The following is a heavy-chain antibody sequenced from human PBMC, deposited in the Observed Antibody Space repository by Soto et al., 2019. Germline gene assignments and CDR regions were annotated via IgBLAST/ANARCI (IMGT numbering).Heavy chain of an antibody. V-gene: IGHV5-51*01. J-gene: IGHJ4*02. CDR3: SRQDTVRGVISSFDY. CDR2: IYPGDSDT. CDR1: GYSFTSYW. Sequence: GESLKISCKGSGYSFTSYWIGWVRQMPGRGLEWMGIIYPGDSDTRYSPSFQGQVTISADKSISTAYLQWSSLKASDTAMYYCSRQDTVRGVISSFDYWGQGTLGTVSS. D-gene: IGHD3-10*01.